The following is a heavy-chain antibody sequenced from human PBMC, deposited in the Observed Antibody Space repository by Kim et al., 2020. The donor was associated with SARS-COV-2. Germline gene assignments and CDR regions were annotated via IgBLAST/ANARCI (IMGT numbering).Heavy chain of an antibody. J-gene: IGHJ4*02. Sequence: NPSLKSRVTMSVETSKNQCSLKLYSVTAADTAVYYCARDRITGTTGGFDYWGQGTLVTVSS. D-gene: IGHD1-20*01. V-gene: IGHV4-31*02. CDR3: ARDRITGTTGGFDY.